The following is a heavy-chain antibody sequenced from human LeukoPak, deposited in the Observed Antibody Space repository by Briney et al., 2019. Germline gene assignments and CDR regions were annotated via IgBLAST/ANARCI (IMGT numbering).Heavy chain of an antibody. V-gene: IGHV3-30*02. J-gene: IGHJ6*02. CDR1: GFTFSTYG. CDR2: ILYDGSNK. CDR3: ARGLPTAYYYGSGSYYNDYYYYGMDV. Sequence: GGSRRLSCAASGFTFSTYGMHWVRQAPGKGLGWVAFILYDGSNKYYADSVKGRFTISRDNSKNTVYLQMNSLRAEDTAVYYRARGLPTAYYYGSGSYYNDYYYYGMDVWGQGTTVTVSS. D-gene: IGHD3-10*01.